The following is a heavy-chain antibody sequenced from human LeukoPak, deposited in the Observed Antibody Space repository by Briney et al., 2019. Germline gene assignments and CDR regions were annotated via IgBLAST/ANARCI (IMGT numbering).Heavy chain of an antibody. CDR3: ARSGSYSHPGDY. CDR2: IYYSGST. Sequence: SETPSLTCTVSGGSINIYYWSWIRQPPGKGLEWIGYIYYSGSTNYNPSLKSRVTISVDTSKNQFSLKLSSVTAADTAVYYCARSGSYSHPGDYWGQGTLVTVSS. V-gene: IGHV4-59*01. D-gene: IGHD1-26*01. J-gene: IGHJ4*02. CDR1: GGSINIYY.